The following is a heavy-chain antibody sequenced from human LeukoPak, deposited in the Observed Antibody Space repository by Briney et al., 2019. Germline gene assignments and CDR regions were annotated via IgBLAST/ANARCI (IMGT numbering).Heavy chain of an antibody. D-gene: IGHD6-19*01. Sequence: QSGGSLRLSCAASGFTFSSYGMHWVRQAPGKGLEWVAFIRYDGSNKYYADSVKGRFTISRDNAKNTLYLQMNSPRAEDTAVYYCARVPITLAGTKDAKYFQHWGQGTLVTVSS. CDR2: IRYDGSNK. V-gene: IGHV3-30*02. CDR1: GFTFSSYG. CDR3: ARVPITLAGTKDAKYFQH. J-gene: IGHJ1*01.